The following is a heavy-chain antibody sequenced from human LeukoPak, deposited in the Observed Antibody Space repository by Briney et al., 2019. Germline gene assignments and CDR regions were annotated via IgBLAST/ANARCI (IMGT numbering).Heavy chain of an antibody. D-gene: IGHD4-17*01. CDR1: GYTFTSYG. Sequence: GASVKVSCKASGYTFTSYGISWVRQAPGQGLEWMGWISAYNGSTNYAQKLQGRVTMTTDTSTSTAYMELRSLRSDDTAVYYCARSGDYGDYVGEPIDDYWGQGTLVTVSS. CDR3: ARSGDYGDYVGEPIDDY. J-gene: IGHJ4*02. CDR2: ISAYNGST. V-gene: IGHV1-18*01.